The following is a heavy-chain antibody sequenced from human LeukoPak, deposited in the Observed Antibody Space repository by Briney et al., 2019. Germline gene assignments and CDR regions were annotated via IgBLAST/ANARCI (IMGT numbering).Heavy chain of an antibody. J-gene: IGHJ3*02. CDR2: INTDGSST. D-gene: IGHD4-17*01. V-gene: IGHV3-74*01. CDR3: ATSTVTTLSAFDI. CDR1: GLTFSGYW. Sequence: GGSLRLSCAPSGLTFSGYWMHWVRQGPGKGLVWVSRINTDGSSTSYADPVKGRFTISRDNAKNTLYLQMNSLRVEDTAVYYCATSTVTTLSAFDIWGQGTMVTVSS.